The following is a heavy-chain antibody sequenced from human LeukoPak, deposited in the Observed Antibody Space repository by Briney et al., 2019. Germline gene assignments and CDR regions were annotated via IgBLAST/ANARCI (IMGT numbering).Heavy chain of an antibody. D-gene: IGHD1-26*01. CDR2: INPNSGGT. CDR1: GYTFTGYY. J-gene: IGHJ4*02. Sequence: GASVKVSCKASGYTFTGYYMHWVRQAPGQGLEWMGWINPNSGGTNYAQKLQGWVTMTRDTSISAAYMELSRLRSDDTAVYYCARDSQVGATPTNDYWGQGTLVTVSS. CDR3: ARDSQVGATPTNDY. V-gene: IGHV1-2*04.